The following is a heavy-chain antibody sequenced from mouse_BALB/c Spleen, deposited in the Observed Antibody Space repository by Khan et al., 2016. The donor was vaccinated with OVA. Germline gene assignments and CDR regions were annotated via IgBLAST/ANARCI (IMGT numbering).Heavy chain of an antibody. CDR2: ISYDGSN. CDR1: GYSITSGYY. V-gene: IGHV3-6*02. D-gene: IGHD3-1*01. Sequence: EVQLQESGPGLVKPSQSLSLTCSVTGYSITSGYYWNWIRQFPGNKLEWMGYISYDGSNNYNPSLKNRISITRDTSKNQFFLKLNSVTTEDTATYYCARGARATYYFDYWGQGTTLTVSS. J-gene: IGHJ2*01. CDR3: ARGARATYYFDY.